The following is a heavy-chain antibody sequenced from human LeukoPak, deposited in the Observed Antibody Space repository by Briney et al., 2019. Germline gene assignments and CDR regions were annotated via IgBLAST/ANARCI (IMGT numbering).Heavy chain of an antibody. J-gene: IGHJ6*04. CDR1: GFTFSSYA. D-gene: IGHD3-16*01. Sequence: GGSLRLSCAASGFTFSSYAMSWVRQAPGKGLEWVSAISGSGGSTYYADSVKGRFTISRDNSKNTLYLQMNSLRAEDTAVYYCAGGPEGYYGMDVWGKGTTVTVSS. CDR2: ISGSGGST. CDR3: AGGPEGYYGMDV. V-gene: IGHV3-23*01.